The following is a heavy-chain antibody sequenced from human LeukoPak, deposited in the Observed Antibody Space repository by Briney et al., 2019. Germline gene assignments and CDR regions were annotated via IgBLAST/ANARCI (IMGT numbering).Heavy chain of an antibody. CDR3: ARDMRYSSSWYVAYYYYYMDV. V-gene: IGHV1-2*02. D-gene: IGHD6-13*01. CDR2: INPNSGGT. Sequence: GASVKVSCKASGYTFTSYGISWVRQAPGQGLEWMGWINPNSGGTNYAQKFQGRVTMTRDTSISTAYMELSRLRSDDTAVYYCARDMRYSSSWYVAYYYYYMDVWGKGTTVTVSS. J-gene: IGHJ6*03. CDR1: GYTFTSYG.